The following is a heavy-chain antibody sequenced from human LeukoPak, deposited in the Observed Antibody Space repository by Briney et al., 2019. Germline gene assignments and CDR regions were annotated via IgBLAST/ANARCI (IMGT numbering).Heavy chain of an antibody. CDR3: ARDDVYSGSYHDY. D-gene: IGHD1-26*01. Sequence: ASVKVSCKASGYTFTSYGISWVRQAPGQGLEWMGWVSAYNGSTEYAQKLQGRGTMTTDTSTSTAYMELRSLRSDATAVYYCARDDVYSGSYHDYWGQGTLVTVSS. V-gene: IGHV1-18*01. CDR2: VSAYNGST. CDR1: GYTFTSYG. J-gene: IGHJ4*02.